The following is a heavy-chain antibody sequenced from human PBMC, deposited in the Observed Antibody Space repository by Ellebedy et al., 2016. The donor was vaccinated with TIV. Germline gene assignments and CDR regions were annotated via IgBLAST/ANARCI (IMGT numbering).Heavy chain of an antibody. D-gene: IGHD3-10*01. J-gene: IGHJ5*02. V-gene: IGHV3-23*01. Sequence: GESLKISXAASGFTFSSYAMSWVRQAPGKGLEWVSAISGSGGSTYYADSVKGRFTISRDNSKNTLYLQMNSLRAEDTAVYYCARGGYYGSAPLFPWGQGTLVTVSS. CDR1: GFTFSSYA. CDR2: ISGSGGST. CDR3: ARGGYYGSAPLFP.